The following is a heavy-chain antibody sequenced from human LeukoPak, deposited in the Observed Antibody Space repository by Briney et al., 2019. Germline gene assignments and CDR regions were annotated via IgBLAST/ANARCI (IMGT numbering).Heavy chain of an antibody. CDR3: AAEGQWSLVHYFNS. V-gene: IGHV1-24*01. CDR1: GNTLTDLS. D-gene: IGHD2-15*01. CDR2: FDPEDAEV. J-gene: IGHJ4*02. Sequence: ASVKVSCKVSGNTLTDLSIHWVRQAPEKGLDWMGGFDPEDAEVIYAEKFQDRVTMTEDPSTDTVYLELSSLRSEDAAVYYCAAEGQWSLVHYFNSWGQGTLVTVSS.